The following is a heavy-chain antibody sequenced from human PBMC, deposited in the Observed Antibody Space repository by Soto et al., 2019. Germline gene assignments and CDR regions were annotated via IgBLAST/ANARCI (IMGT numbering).Heavy chain of an antibody. Sequence: QVQLQESGPGLVKPSETLSLTCAVSGDSISSYYCMWIRQPPGKGLESIGYMYYGRSASYNPSLKGRVTLSVETPTNKCSLRLSSMSAADTAVYYCALRSMAVVPEYWGQGTLVTVSS. V-gene: IGHV4-59*01. J-gene: IGHJ4*02. D-gene: IGHD3-22*01. CDR3: ALRSMAVVPEY. CDR1: GDSISSYY. CDR2: MYYGRSA.